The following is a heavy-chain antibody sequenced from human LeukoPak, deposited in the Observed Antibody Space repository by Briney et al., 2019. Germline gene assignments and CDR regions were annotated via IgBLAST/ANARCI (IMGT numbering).Heavy chain of an antibody. CDR2: INAGNGNT. V-gene: IGHV1-3*01. CDR1: GYTFTSYA. D-gene: IGHD6-19*01. CDR3: ARAPKTLPGYSSGWPPRDY. J-gene: IGHJ4*02. Sequence: ASVKVSCKASGYTFTSYAMHWVRQAPGQRLEWMGWINAGNGNTKYSQKFQGRVTITRDTSASTAYMELSSLRSEDTAVYYCARAPKTLPGYSSGWPPRDYWGQGTLVTAPS.